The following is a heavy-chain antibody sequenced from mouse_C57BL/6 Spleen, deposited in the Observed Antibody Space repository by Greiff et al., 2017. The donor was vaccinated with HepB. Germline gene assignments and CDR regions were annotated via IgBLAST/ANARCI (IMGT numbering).Heavy chain of an antibody. Sequence: QVQLQQPGAELVRPGTSVKLSCKASGYTFTSYWMHWVKQRPGQGLEWIGVIDPSDSYTNYNQKFKGKATLTVDTSSSTAYMQLSSLTSEDSAVYYCARWASYYGSSHWYFDVWGTGTTVTVSS. D-gene: IGHD1-1*01. V-gene: IGHV1-59*01. J-gene: IGHJ1*03. CDR1: GYTFTSYW. CDR2: IDPSDSYT. CDR3: ARWASYYGSSHWYFDV.